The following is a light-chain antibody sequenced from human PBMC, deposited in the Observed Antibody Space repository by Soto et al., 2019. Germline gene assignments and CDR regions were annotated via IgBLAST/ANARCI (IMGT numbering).Light chain of an antibody. V-gene: IGLV1-44*01. J-gene: IGLJ1*01. CDR3: AAWDDSLNEYV. CDR2: GNN. CDR1: SSNIGRNS. Sequence: QPVLTQAPSVSGTSGQRVTITCSGSSSNIGRNSVNWYQHLPGTAPKLLTHGNNHRPSGVPDRFSGSKSGTSASLAISGLQPEDEADYCCAAWDDSLNEYVFGDGTKLTVL.